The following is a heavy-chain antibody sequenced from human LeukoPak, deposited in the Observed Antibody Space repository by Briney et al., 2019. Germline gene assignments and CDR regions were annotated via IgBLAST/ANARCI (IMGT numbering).Heavy chain of an antibody. Sequence: PGGSLRLSCAASGFTFSSYGMHWVRQAPGKGLEWVAIIWYGGSNKYYADSVKGRFTISRDNSKNTLYLQMNSLRAEDTAVYYCTKRPAGLRLPPYYFDSWGQGTLVTVSS. CDR1: GFTFSSYG. V-gene: IGHV3-33*06. D-gene: IGHD2-15*01. J-gene: IGHJ4*02. CDR2: IWYGGSNK. CDR3: TKRPAGLRLPPYYFDS.